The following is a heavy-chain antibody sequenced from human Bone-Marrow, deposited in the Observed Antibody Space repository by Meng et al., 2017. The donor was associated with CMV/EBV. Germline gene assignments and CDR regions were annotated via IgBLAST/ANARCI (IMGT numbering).Heavy chain of an antibody. CDR1: GFTFSSYW. Sequence: GESLKISWAASGFTFSSYWMSWVRQAPGKGLEWVANIKQDGSEKYYVDSVKGRFTITRDNAKNSLYLQMNSLRAEDTAGYYCARKLGRFRSSWHRGMDVWGQGTTVTVSS. V-gene: IGHV3-7*01. CDR2: IKQDGSEK. D-gene: IGHD6-13*01. CDR3: ARKLGRFRSSWHRGMDV. J-gene: IGHJ6*02.